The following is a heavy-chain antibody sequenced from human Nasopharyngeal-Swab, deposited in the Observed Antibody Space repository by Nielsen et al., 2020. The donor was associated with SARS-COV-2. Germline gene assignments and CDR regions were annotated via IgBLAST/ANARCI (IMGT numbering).Heavy chain of an antibody. CDR2: ISSSGSTI. CDR3: AREGYSSSWYGRNWFDP. Sequence: GESLKISCAASGFTFSSYEMNWVRQAPGKGLEWVSYISSSGSTIYYADSVKGRFTISRDNAKNSLYLQMNSLRAEDTAVYYCAREGYSSSWYGRNWFDPWGQGTLVTVSS. J-gene: IGHJ5*02. CDR1: GFTFSSYE. V-gene: IGHV3-48*03. D-gene: IGHD6-13*01.